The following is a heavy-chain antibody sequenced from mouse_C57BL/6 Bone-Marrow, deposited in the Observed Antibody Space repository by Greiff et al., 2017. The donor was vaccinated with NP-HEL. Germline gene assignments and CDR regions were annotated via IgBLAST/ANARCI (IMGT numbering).Heavy chain of an antibody. CDR3: ARCPFITTVVATDYAMDY. CDR1: GYSFTSYY. D-gene: IGHD1-1*01. CDR2: IYPGSGNT. J-gene: IGHJ4*01. Sequence: VQLQHSGPELVKPGASVKISCKASGYSFTSYYIHWVKQRPGQGLEWIGWIYPGSGNTKYNEKFKGKATLTADTSSSTAYMQLSSLTSEDSAVYYCARCPFITTVVATDYAMDYWGQGTSVTVSS. V-gene: IGHV1-66*01.